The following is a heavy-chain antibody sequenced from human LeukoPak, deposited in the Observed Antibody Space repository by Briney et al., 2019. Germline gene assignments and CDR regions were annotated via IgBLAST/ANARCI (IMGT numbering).Heavy chain of an antibody. CDR1: GYTFTGYY. CDR2: INPNSGGT. J-gene: IGHJ4*02. V-gene: IGHV1-2*06. CDR3: ARLLEWSQARDY. Sequence: ASVKVSCKASGYTFTGYYMHWVRQAPGQGLEWMGRINPNSGGTNYAQKFQGRVTMTRDTSISTAYMELSRLRSDDTAVYYCARLLEWSQARDYWGQGTLVTVSS. D-gene: IGHD3-3*01.